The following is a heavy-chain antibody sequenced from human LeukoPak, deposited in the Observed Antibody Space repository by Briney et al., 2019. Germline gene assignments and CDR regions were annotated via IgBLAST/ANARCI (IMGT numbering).Heavy chain of an antibody. J-gene: IGHJ4*02. CDR2: MSPNSGDT. CDR1: GYTFTSYD. Sequence: AASVKVSCKASGYTFTSYDFSWVRQATGQRPEWMGWMSPNSGDTGYAQKFQDRVTMTRNTSISTAYMELSSLRSDDTAVYYCARGPPNWGYDYWGPGALVTVSS. V-gene: IGHV1-8*01. CDR3: ARGPPNWGYDY. D-gene: IGHD7-27*01.